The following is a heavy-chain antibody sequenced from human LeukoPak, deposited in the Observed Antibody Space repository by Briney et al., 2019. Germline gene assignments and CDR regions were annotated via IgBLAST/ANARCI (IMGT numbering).Heavy chain of an antibody. J-gene: IGHJ4*02. CDR2: IIPIFGTA. CDR1: GGTFSSYA. D-gene: IGHD2-15*01. V-gene: IGHV1-69*13. CDR3: ARYDRYCSGGDCHYYFDY. Sequence: SVKVSCKASGGTFSSYAISWVRQAPGQGLEWMGGIIPIFGTANYAQKFQGRVTITADESTSTAYMELRSLRSDDTAVYYCARYDRYCSGGDCHYYFDYWGQGTLVTVSS.